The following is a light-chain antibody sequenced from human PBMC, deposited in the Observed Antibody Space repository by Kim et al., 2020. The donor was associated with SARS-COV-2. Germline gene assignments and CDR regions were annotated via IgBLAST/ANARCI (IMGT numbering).Light chain of an antibody. CDR2: GAS. V-gene: IGKV3-15*01. CDR1: QSVSSY. J-gene: IGKJ2*03. Sequence: VSPGERATRSCRASQSVSSYLAWYQQKPGQAPRLLIYGASTRATGIPARFSGSGSGTEFTLTISSLQSEDFAVYYCQNYNNWPPYSFGQGTKLEI. CDR3: QNYNNWPPYS.